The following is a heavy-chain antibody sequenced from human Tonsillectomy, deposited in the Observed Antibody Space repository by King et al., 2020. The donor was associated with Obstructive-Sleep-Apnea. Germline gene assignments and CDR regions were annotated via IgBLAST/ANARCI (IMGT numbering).Heavy chain of an antibody. V-gene: IGHV3-7*01. J-gene: IGHJ4*02. CDR2: IKQDGSEK. CDR1: GFTFSSYW. D-gene: IGHD3-10*01. CDR3: ARVLLWFGELTY. Sequence: VQLVESGGALVQPGGSLRLSCATSGFTFSSYWMTWVRQAPGKGLEWVANIKQDGSEKYYAASVKGRFIISRDNAQNSLYLQMDSLGAGDTAVYYCARVLLWFGELTYWGQGTLVTVSS.